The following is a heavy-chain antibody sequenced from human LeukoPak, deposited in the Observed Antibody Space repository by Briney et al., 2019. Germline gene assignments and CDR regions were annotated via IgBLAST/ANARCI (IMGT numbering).Heavy chain of an antibody. CDR3: AREIAARPYYYYYGMDV. D-gene: IGHD6-6*01. CDR1: GYTFTSYD. Sequence: ASVTVSCTASGYTFTSYDINWVRQATGQGLEWMGWMNPNSGNTGYAQKFQGRVTMTRNTSISTAYMELSSLRSEDTAVYYCAREIAARPYYYYYGMDVWGQGTTVTVSS. CDR2: MNPNSGNT. J-gene: IGHJ6*02. V-gene: IGHV1-8*01.